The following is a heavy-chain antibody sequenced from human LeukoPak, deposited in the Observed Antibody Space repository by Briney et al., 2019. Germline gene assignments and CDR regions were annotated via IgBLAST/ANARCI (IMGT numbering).Heavy chain of an antibody. V-gene: IGHV3-9*03. CDR2: ISWNSGSI. J-gene: IGHJ4*02. Sequence: TGGSLRLSCAASGFTFDDYAMHWVRQAPGKGLEWVSGISWNSGSIGYADSVKGRFTISRDNAKNSLYLQMNSLRAEDMALYYCAKGSEAIAVAGNFDYWGQGTLVTVSS. CDR1: GFTFDDYA. D-gene: IGHD6-19*01. CDR3: AKGSEAIAVAGNFDY.